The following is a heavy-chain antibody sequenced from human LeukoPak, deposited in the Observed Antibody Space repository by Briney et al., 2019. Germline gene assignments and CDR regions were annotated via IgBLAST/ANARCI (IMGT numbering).Heavy chain of an antibody. CDR1: GGSFSGYY. Sequence: SETLSLTCAVYGGSFSGYYWSWIRQPPGKGLEWIGEINYSGSTNYNPSLKSRVTISVDTSKNQFSLKLSFVTAADTAGYYCARGRPTIFGVVIIFQPDYFDYWGQGTLVTVSS. CDR3: ARGRPTIFGVVIIFQPDYFDY. CDR2: INYSGST. J-gene: IGHJ4*02. V-gene: IGHV4-34*01. D-gene: IGHD3-3*01.